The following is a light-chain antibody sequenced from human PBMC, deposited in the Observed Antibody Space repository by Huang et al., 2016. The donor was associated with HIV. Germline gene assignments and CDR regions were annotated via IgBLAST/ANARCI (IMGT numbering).Light chain of an antibody. J-gene: IGKJ4*01. V-gene: IGKV3-11*01. CDR2: DTS. CDR1: QSVGNY. Sequence: IVLTQSPATLSWYPGERVTLSCRASQSVGNYIAWYQQHPGQSPRLLIYDTSYRATGTPVRFSGSGSGTDFALTISNLESEDFAVYYCQQRSSGATFGGGTKVQVK. CDR3: QQRSSGAT.